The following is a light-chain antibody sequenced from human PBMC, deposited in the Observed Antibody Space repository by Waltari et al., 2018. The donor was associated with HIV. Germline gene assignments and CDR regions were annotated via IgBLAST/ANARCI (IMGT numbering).Light chain of an antibody. V-gene: IGKV3-11*01. Sequence: IVLTQSPATLSLSPGERATPSSGPSQTARSYLGCYQVKPAQPPRLLIYDAAKRATGSPARCSGSGSGTDFTITISSREPEDSAVNYCQQRTHRPPLTFGGGTKLEIK. CDR1: QTARSY. CDR2: DAA. CDR3: QQRTHRPPLT. J-gene: IGKJ4*01.